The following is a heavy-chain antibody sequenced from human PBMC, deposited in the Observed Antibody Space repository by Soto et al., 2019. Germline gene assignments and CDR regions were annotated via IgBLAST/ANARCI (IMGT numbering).Heavy chain of an antibody. V-gene: IGHV4-34*01. D-gene: IGHD3-3*01. J-gene: IGHJ5*02. Sequence: SETLSLSCAVYGGSFSGYYWSWIRQPPGKGLEWIGEINHSGSTNYNPSLKSRVTISVDTSKNQFSLKLSSVTAADTAVYYCASRRAYYDFWSGYYSAPGWFAPWGQGTLVTVSS. CDR2: INHSGST. CDR3: ASRRAYYDFWSGYYSAPGWFAP. CDR1: GGSFSGYY.